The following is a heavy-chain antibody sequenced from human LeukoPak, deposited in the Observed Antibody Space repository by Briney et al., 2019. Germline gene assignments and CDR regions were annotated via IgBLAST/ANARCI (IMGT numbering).Heavy chain of an antibody. V-gene: IGHV3-23*01. J-gene: IGHJ5*02. Sequence: GGSLRLSCVASGFTFTGDAMNWVRQAPGKGLEWVSSTVSRGTTQYADSVKGRFTVSRDTSKNTLYLQINSLRADDTAVYYCAKCSTSAYTTGWCNWIDPWGQGTLVTVSS. CDR3: AKCSTSAYTTGWCNWIDP. CDR2: TVSRGTT. CDR1: GFTFTGDA. D-gene: IGHD6-19*01.